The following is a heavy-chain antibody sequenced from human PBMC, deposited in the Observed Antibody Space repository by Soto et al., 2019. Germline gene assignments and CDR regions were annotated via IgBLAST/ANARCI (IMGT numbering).Heavy chain of an antibody. D-gene: IGHD3-3*01. CDR1: GGSVSSGNVY. J-gene: IGHJ6*03. CDR2: IYFNGKA. CDR3: ARVNRGGDDFWSGYPENYYYYYMDV. V-gene: IGHV4-61*03. Sequence: SETLSLTCTVSGGSVSSGNVYWSWIRQSPGKGLEWIGHIYFNGKAYYSPSLKSRLAISVDTSNNHFSLKLSSVSAADTAVYYCARVNRGGDDFWSGYPENYYYYYMDVWGKGTTVTVSS.